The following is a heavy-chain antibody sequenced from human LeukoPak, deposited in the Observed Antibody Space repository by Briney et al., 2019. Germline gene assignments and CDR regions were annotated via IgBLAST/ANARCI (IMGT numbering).Heavy chain of an antibody. Sequence: SETLSLTCGVYGGSFSGYYWNWIRQPPGMGLEWIGEISHRGGTGYNPSLKSRVTMSVDTSKTVFSLKLTSVTAADTAVYYCARDYGSSSWFHELYYFDYWGQGTLVTVSS. V-gene: IGHV4-34*01. CDR1: GGSFSGYY. CDR2: ISHRGGT. D-gene: IGHD6-13*01. CDR3: ARDYGSSSWFHELYYFDY. J-gene: IGHJ4*02.